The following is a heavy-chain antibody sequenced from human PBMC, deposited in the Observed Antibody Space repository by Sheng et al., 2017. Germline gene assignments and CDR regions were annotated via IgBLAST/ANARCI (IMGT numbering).Heavy chain of an antibody. V-gene: IGHV3-23*04. CDR3: AKVCHDIVLMVYASYNWFDP. CDR2: ISGSGGST. D-gene: IGHD2-8*01. Sequence: EVQLVESGGGLVQPGGSLRLSCAASGFTFSSYAMSWVRQAPGKGLEWVSAISGSGGSTYYADSVKGRFTISRDNSKNTLYLQMNSLRAEDTAVYYCAKVCHDIVLMVYASYNWFDPWGQGTLVTVSS. J-gene: IGHJ5*02. CDR1: GFTFSSYA.